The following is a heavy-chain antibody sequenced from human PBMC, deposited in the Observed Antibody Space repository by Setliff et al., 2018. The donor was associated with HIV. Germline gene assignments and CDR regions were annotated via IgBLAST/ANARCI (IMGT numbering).Heavy chain of an antibody. J-gene: IGHJ5*02. Sequence: SETLSLTCSVSGGPMSSHYWSWIRQSPGKGLEWIGSIYSNGNTNYHPSVKSRVTISIDTSKKQFTLKLSSVTAADTAVYYCARDQSIAARYLFDPWGQGTLVTVSS. CDR2: IYSNGNT. D-gene: IGHD6-6*01. V-gene: IGHV4-59*11. CDR3: ARDQSIAARYLFDP. CDR1: GGPMSSHY.